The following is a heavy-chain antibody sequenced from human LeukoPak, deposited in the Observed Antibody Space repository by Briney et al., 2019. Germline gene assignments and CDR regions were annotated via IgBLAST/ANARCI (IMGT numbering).Heavy chain of an antibody. D-gene: IGHD3-22*01. Sequence: SETLSLTCTVSGGSISSYYWSWIRQPPGKGLEWIGYIYYSGSTNYNPSLKSRVTMSVDTSKNQFSLKLSSVTAADTAVYYCARDNQYYYDSSGYYYNWFDPWGQGTLVTVSS. V-gene: IGHV4-59*12. J-gene: IGHJ5*02. CDR3: ARDNQYYYDSSGYYYNWFDP. CDR1: GGSISSYY. CDR2: IYYSGST.